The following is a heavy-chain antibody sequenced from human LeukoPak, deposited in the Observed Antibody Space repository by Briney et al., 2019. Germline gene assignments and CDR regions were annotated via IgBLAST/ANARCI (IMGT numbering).Heavy chain of an antibody. V-gene: IGHV4-34*01. CDR3: ARGPRIAVAGTGGWFDP. Sequence: AETLSLTCAVWGLPFSGYYLSWIRQPPRKGLDWIGEVNHSESTNYNPSLTSRATISVGTSKNQFSLKLSSVTAADTAVYYCARGPRIAVAGTGGWFDPWGQGTLVTVSS. D-gene: IGHD6-19*01. J-gene: IGHJ5*02. CDR2: VNHSEST. CDR1: GLPFSGYY.